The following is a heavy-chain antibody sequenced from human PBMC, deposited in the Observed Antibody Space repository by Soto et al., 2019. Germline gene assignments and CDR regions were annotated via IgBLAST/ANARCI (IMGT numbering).Heavy chain of an antibody. CDR2: VSGDGDRT. J-gene: IGHJ4*02. D-gene: IGHD6-19*01. Sequence: GGSLRLSCAASGFTFAGYAMNWVRQAPGKGLEWVSGVSGDGDRTDYADSVKGRFTISRDNSKNTLYLQMNSLRAEDTAVYYCAKGSYFSGWTPSFDSWGQGTLVTVSS. CDR3: AKGSYFSGWTPSFDS. V-gene: IGHV3-23*01. CDR1: GFTFAGYA.